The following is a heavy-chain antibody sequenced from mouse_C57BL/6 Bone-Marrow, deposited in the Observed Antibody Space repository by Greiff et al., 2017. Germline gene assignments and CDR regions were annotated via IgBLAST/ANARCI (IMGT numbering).Heavy chain of an antibody. CDR2: ISSGGSYT. Sequence: EVQRVESGGDLVKPGGSLKLSCAASGFTFSSYGMSWVRQTPDKRLEWVATISSGGSYTYYPDSVKGRFTISRDNAKNTLYLQMSSLKSEDTAMYYCARPSFYYYGSSYWYFDVWGTGTTVTVSS. D-gene: IGHD1-1*01. V-gene: IGHV5-6*01. CDR3: ARPSFYYYGSSYWYFDV. CDR1: GFTFSSYG. J-gene: IGHJ1*03.